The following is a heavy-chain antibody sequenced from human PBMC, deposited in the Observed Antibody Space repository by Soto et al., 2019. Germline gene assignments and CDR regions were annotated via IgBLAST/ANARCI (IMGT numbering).Heavy chain of an antibody. D-gene: IGHD6-6*01. CDR1: GFTFSSYG. V-gene: IGHV3-33*01. CDR3: ARTLEYSSSSPY. Sequence: GGSLRLSXAASGFTFSSYGMHWVRQAPGKGLEWVAVIWYDGSNKYYADSVKGRFTISRDNSKNTLYLQMNSLRAEDTAVYYCARTLEYSSSSPYWGQGTLVTVSS. CDR2: IWYDGSNK. J-gene: IGHJ4*02.